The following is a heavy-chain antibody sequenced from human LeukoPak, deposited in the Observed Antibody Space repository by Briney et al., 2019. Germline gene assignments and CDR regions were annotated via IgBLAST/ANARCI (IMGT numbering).Heavy chain of an antibody. CDR1: GFTFSSYA. CDR2: ISYDGSNK. V-gene: IGHV3-30*04. CDR3: ARGPPLFCTNGVCYDSVGY. Sequence: GRSLRLSCAASGFTFSSYAMHWVRQAPGKGLEWVAVISYDGSNKYYADSVKGRFTISRDNAKNSLYLQMNSLRAEDTAVYYCARGPPLFCTNGVCYDSVGYWGQGTLVTVSS. D-gene: IGHD2-8*01. J-gene: IGHJ4*02.